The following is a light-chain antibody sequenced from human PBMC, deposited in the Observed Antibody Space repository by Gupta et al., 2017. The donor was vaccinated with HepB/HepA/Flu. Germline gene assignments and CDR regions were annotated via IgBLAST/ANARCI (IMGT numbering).Light chain of an antibody. CDR1: QRLNTY. CDR3: QQRNGWLPEIT. Sequence: LSPGERATLFCRASQRLNTYLVWFQQKPGQAPRLLIYGSSNRATGIPARFSASGGGTDFSLTISSREPDDFAVYYCQQRNGWLPEITFGQGTRLEMK. V-gene: IGKV3-11*01. CDR2: GSS. J-gene: IGKJ5*01.